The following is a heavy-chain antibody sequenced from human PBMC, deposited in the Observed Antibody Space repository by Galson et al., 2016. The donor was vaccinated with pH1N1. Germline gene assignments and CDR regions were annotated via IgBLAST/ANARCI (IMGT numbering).Heavy chain of an antibody. CDR1: GFAFSSYE. D-gene: IGHD6-19*01. V-gene: IGHV3-48*03. CDR2: ISRSGSTI. J-gene: IGHJ4*02. Sequence: LRLSCAASGFAFSSYEMNWVRQAPGKGLEWVSHISRSGSTIHYADSVKGRFTVSRDNAKNSLYLQMNSLRAEDTAAYYCARPAEQQWLVILPFGYWGQGILVTVSS. CDR3: ARPAEQQWLVILPFGY.